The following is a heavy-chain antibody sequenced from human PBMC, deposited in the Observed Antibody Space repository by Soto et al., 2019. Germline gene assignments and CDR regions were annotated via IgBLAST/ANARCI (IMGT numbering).Heavy chain of an antibody. J-gene: IGHJ4*02. CDR1: GGSISSGGYS. Sequence: PSETLSLTCAVSGGSISSGGYSWSWIRQPPGKGLEWIGYIYHSGSTYYNPSLKSRVTISVDRSKNQFSLKLSSVTAADTAVYYCARGRGGYSYGYGLYYFDYWGQGTLVTSPQ. D-gene: IGHD5-18*01. CDR2: IYHSGST. V-gene: IGHV4-30-2*01. CDR3: ARGRGGYSYGYGLYYFDY.